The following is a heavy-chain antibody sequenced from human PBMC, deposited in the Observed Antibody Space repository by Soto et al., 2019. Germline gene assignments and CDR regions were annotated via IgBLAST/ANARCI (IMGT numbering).Heavy chain of an antibody. J-gene: IGHJ6*02. CDR3: ARRPGGVHYYGMDV. CDR2: ISNDGTNK. D-gene: IGHD2-8*02. Sequence: QVQLVESGGGVVQPGKSLRLSCSASGFTFSNYDLHWVRQAPGKGLEWVALISNDGTNKVYADSVKGRFTISRDNSKNALYLQMNSLRAVDAALYYCARRPGGVHYYGMDVWGQGTTVTVSS. CDR1: GFTFSNYD. V-gene: IGHV3-30*04.